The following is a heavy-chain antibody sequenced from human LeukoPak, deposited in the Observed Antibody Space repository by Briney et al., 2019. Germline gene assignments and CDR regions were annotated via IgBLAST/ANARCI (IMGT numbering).Heavy chain of an antibody. CDR3: ARSLLWAVAGILDY. D-gene: IGHD6-19*01. CDR2: IKQDGSEK. CDR1: GFTFSSYW. Sequence: GGSLRPSCAASGFTFSSYWMSWVRQAPGKGLEWVANIKQDGSEKYYVDSVKGRFTISRDNAKNSLYLQMNSLRAEDTAVYYCARSLLWAVAGILDYWGQGTLVTVSS. V-gene: IGHV3-7*01. J-gene: IGHJ4*02.